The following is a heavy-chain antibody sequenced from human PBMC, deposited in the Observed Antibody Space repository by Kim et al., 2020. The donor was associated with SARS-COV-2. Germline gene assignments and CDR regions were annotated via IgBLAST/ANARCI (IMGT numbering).Heavy chain of an antibody. Sequence: GGSLRLSCAASGFTFSSYAMSWVRQAPGKGLEWVSAISGSGGSTYYADSVKGRFTISRDNSKNTLYLQMNSLRAEDTAVYYCAKDKGYCSGGSCYNYYGMDVWGQGTTVTVSS. CDR1: GFTFSSYA. CDR3: AKDKGYCSGGSCYNYYGMDV. D-gene: IGHD2-15*01. J-gene: IGHJ6*02. CDR2: ISGSGGST. V-gene: IGHV3-23*01.